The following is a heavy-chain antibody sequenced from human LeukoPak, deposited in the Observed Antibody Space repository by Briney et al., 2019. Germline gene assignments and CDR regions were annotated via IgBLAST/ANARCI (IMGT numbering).Heavy chain of an antibody. D-gene: IGHD2-8*02. J-gene: IGHJ4*02. V-gene: IGHV3-48*03. Sequence: PGGSLRLSCAASGLIISSYEMSWVRQAAGKGLEWISYISSSGSTIFYSDSVKGRFTISRDNAKNSLHLQMNSLTAEDTAVYYCARDPGGYWGQGTLVTVSS. CDR1: GLIISSYE. CDR2: ISSSGSTI. CDR3: ARDPGGY.